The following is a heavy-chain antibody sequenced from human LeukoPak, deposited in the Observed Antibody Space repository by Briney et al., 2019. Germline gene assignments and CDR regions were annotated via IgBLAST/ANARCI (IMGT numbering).Heavy chain of an antibody. D-gene: IGHD6-13*01. J-gene: IGHJ4*02. Sequence: SETLSLTCTVSDGSISSYYWNWIRQPPGKGLEWIAYSQYSGTTNYNPSLKSRVTISVDTSKNQFSLKLSSVTAADTAVYYCARGVYIAAAQYGYWGQGTLVTVSS. CDR3: ARGVYIAAAQYGY. V-gene: IGHV4-59*01. CDR1: DGSISSYY. CDR2: SQYSGTT.